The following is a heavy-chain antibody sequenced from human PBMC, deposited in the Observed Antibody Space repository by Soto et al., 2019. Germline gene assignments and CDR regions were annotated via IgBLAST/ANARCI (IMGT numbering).Heavy chain of an antibody. CDR2: MNPNSGNT. CDR1: GYTFTSYD. D-gene: IGHD3-22*01. CDR3: ARVQDATYYYDSSGYQNGYYYYGMDV. V-gene: IGHV1-8*01. Sequence: AAVKVSCKASGYTFTSYDINWVRQATGQGLEWMGWMNPNSGNTGYAQKFQGRVTMTRNTSISTAYMELSSLRSEDTAVYYCARVQDATYYYDSSGYQNGYYYYGMDVWGQGTPVTVSS. J-gene: IGHJ6*02.